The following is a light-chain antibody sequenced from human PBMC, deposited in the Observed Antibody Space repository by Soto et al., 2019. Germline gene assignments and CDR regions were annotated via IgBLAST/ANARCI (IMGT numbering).Light chain of an antibody. V-gene: IGLV2-14*01. CDR1: SNDVGAYNY. CDR2: EVT. Sequence: QSALTQPASMSGSPGQSITISCAGTSNDVGAYNYVSWYQHHPGQAPKLMIYEVTIRPSGVSPRFSGSKSANTASLTISGLQAEDEADYYCQSFDTRLSGLGVFGGGTKLTVL. CDR3: QSFDTRLSGLGV. J-gene: IGLJ2*01.